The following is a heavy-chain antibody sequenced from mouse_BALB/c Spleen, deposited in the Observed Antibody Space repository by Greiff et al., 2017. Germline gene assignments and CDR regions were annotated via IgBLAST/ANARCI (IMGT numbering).Heavy chain of an antibody. CDR1: GYTFTSYY. D-gene: IGHD1-1*01. CDR2: INPSNGGT. CDR3: TRSLITTVVATDY. V-gene: IGHV1S81*02. Sequence: QVQLQQSGPELVKPGASVKMSCKASGYTFTSYYMYWVKQRPGQGLEWIGGINPSNGGTNFNEKFKSKATLTVDKSSSTAYMQLSSLTSEDSAVYYCTRSLITTVVATDYWGQGTTLTVSS. J-gene: IGHJ2*01.